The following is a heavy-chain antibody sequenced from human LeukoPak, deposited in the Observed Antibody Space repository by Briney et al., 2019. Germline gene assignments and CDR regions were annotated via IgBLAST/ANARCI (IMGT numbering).Heavy chain of an antibody. CDR3: ARAKMPGIQTAGRVNYFEF. J-gene: IGHJ4*02. Sequence: GGSLRLSCAASEFTFSNYDMHWVRQATGKGLEWVSTIETAGNTWYPDSLKGRFTISRENAKNSLTLQMNSLRVGDTAVYYCARAKMPGIQTAGRVNYFEFWGQGTLVTVSS. CDR1: EFTFSNYD. CDR2: IETAGNT. D-gene: IGHD6-13*01. V-gene: IGHV3-13*01.